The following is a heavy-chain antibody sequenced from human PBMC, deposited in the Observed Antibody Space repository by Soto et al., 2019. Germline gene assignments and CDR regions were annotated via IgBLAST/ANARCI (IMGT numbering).Heavy chain of an antibody. CDR2: TRPNNGNT. D-gene: IGHD3-10*01. V-gene: IGHV1-18*01. CDR3: VRDLDGSGSYYTDY. J-gene: IGHJ4*02. CDR1: GYTFSIYG. Sequence: QIQLVQSGAAVKKPGDSVKVSCKASGYTFSIYGINWVRQAPGQGLEWMGWTRPNNGNTKYAQNLQGRVTMTTDTSTSTAYMELRSLRPDDTAVYYCVRDLDGSGSYYTDYWGQGTLVTVSS.